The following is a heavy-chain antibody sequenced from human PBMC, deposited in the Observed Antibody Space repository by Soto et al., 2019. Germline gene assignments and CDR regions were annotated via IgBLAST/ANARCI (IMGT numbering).Heavy chain of an antibody. CDR3: ARDNYDFWSGSRQNYGMDV. CDR2: INPNSGGT. J-gene: IGHJ6*02. D-gene: IGHD3-3*01. Sequence: ASVKVSCKASGYTFTGYYMHWVRQAPGQGLEWMGWINPNSGGTNYAQKFQGRVTMTRDTSISTAYMELSRLRSDDTAVYYCARDNYDFWSGSRQNYGMDVWGQGTTVTVSS. V-gene: IGHV1-2*02. CDR1: GYTFTGYY.